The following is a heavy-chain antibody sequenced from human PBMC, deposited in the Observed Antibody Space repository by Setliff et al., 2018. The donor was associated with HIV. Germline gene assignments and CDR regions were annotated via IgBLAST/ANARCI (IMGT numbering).Heavy chain of an antibody. CDR3: ASPRSLLVWYDAFDI. CDR2: IYKSGST. CDR1: GGSISTYH. V-gene: IGHV4-59*08. J-gene: IGHJ3*02. Sequence: SETLSLTCSVSGGSISTYHWSWIRQPPGKGLEWIGYIYKSGSTNYSPSLKSRVTISPGTSKNQFSLKLTSVTAADTAVYYCASPRSLLVWYDAFDIWGQGTMVTVSS. D-gene: IGHD3-16*01.